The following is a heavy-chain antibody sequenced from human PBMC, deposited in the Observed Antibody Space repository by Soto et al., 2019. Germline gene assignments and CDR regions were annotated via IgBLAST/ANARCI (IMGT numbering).Heavy chain of an antibody. Sequence: GGSLRLSCAASGFTFSSYGMHWVRQAPGKGLEWVAVISYDGSNKYYADSVKGRFTISRDNSKNTLYLQMNSLRAEDTAVYYCAKDRGYCSSTSCHHIDYWGQGTLVTVSS. V-gene: IGHV3-30*18. J-gene: IGHJ4*02. D-gene: IGHD2-2*01. CDR3: AKDRGYCSSTSCHHIDY. CDR2: ISYDGSNK. CDR1: GFTFSSYG.